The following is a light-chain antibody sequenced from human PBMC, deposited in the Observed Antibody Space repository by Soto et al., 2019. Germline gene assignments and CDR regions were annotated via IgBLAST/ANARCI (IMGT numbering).Light chain of an antibody. CDR2: KAS. Sequence: DIQMTQSPSTLSASVGDRVTIAGRASQSISSWLSCYQQKPRNAPKLLIYKASSLESGVPSRFSGSGSGTEFTLTISSLQPDAFATYYCQQYTSYSRTFGQGTKVDIK. V-gene: IGKV1-5*03. J-gene: IGKJ1*01. CDR3: QQYTSYSRT. CDR1: QSISSW.